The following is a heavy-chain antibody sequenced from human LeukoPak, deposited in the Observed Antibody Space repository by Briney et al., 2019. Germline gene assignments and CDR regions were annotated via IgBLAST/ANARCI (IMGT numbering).Heavy chain of an antibody. D-gene: IGHD2-8*01. CDR2: ISWNSGSI. CDR1: GFTFDDYA. V-gene: IGHV3-9*01. J-gene: IGHJ4*02. Sequence: GRSLRLSCAASGFTFDDYAMHWVRQAPGKGLEWVSGISWNSGSIGYADSVKGRFTISRDNSKDMLYLQMNSLRVDDTAIYYCVRDNNGDYWGQGTLVTVSS. CDR3: VRDNNGDY.